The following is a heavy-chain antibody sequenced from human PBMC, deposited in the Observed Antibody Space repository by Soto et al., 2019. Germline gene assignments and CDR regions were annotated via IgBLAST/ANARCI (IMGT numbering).Heavy chain of an antibody. CDR1: GFTFSSYA. CDR2: ISGSGGST. Sequence: PGGSLRLSCAASGFTFSSYAMSWVRQAPGKGLEWVSAISGSGGSTYYADSVKGRFTISRDNSKNTLYLQMNSLRAEDTAVYYCAKGSMVRGVTNWFDPRGQATLVSVSS. D-gene: IGHD3-10*01. CDR3: AKGSMVRGVTNWFDP. V-gene: IGHV3-23*01. J-gene: IGHJ5*02.